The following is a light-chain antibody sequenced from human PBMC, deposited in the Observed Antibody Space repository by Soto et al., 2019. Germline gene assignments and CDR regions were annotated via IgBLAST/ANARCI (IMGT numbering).Light chain of an antibody. V-gene: IGKV3-15*01. CDR1: QSVSSD. CDR3: QQYNTWHPKTP. J-gene: IGKJ1*01. Sequence: VVTQSPATLSVFPGETATLSCRASQSVSSDLAGYQQRPGQAPRLLIYGASTRATGIPARFRGSGSGTEFRLTISSLQSEDFATYYCQQYNTWHPKTPFARGTKVDIK. CDR2: GAS.